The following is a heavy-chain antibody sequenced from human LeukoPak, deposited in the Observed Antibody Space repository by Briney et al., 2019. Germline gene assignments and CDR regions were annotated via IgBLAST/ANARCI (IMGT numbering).Heavy chain of an antibody. CDR2: INQDGSEK. CDR3: ARKTTVPHFDY. D-gene: IGHD1-1*01. CDR1: GFTFSTYW. V-gene: IGHV3-7*04. Sequence: GGSLRLSCAASGFTFSTYWMSWVRQAQGKGLEWVANINQDGSEKYYVDSVKGRFTISRDNADNSLYLQMNSLRAEDTAVYYCARKTTVPHFDYWGRGTLVTVSS. J-gene: IGHJ4*02.